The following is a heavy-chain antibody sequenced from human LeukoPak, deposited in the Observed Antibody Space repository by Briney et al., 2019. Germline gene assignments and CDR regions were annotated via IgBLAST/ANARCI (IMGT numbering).Heavy chain of an antibody. CDR3: ARESDAVVVPGDSSSYFDY. CDR1: GYTFTSYY. J-gene: IGHJ4*02. CDR2: INPSGGST. V-gene: IGHV1-46*01. D-gene: IGHD2-2*01. Sequence: GASVKVSCKASGYTFTSYYMDWVRQAPGQGLEWMGIINPSGGSTSYAQKFQGRVTMTRDTSTSTVYMELSSLRSEDTAVYYCARESDAVVVPGDSSSYFDYWGQGTLVTVSS.